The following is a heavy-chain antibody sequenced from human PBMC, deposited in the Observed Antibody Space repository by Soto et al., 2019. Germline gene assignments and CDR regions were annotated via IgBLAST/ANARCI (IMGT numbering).Heavy chain of an antibody. Sequence: GASLNTSWKAAGYSFTSYWIGWVRQMPGKGLGWMGIIYPGDSDTRYNPSFQGQVTISADKSISTAYLQWSSLKASDTAMYYCARHHSRITMVREADYGMDVWGQGTTVTVSS. CDR3: ARHHSRITMVREADYGMDV. D-gene: IGHD3-10*01. CDR2: IYPGDSDT. J-gene: IGHJ6*02. CDR1: GYSFTSYW. V-gene: IGHV5-51*01.